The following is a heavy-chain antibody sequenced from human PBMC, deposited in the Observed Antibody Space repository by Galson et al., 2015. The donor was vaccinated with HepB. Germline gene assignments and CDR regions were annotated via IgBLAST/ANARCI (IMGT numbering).Heavy chain of an antibody. Sequence: SLRLSCAASGFTFSSYAMHWVRQAPGKGLEWVAVISYDGSNKYYADSVKGRFTISRDNSKNTLYLQMNSLRAEDTAVYYCAREIIAAADDYYYYGMDVWGQGTTVTVPS. CDR2: ISYDGSNK. D-gene: IGHD6-13*01. V-gene: IGHV3-30*04. CDR1: GFTFSSYA. J-gene: IGHJ6*02. CDR3: AREIIAAADDYYYYGMDV.